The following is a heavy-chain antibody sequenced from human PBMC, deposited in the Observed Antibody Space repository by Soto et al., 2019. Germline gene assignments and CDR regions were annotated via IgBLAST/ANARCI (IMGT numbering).Heavy chain of an antibody. CDR3: AKDRRADWESYYYYAMDV. Sequence: QVQLVQSGAEVKKPGSSVNVSCKASGGTFSSFTISWVRQAPGQGLEWMGGIIPIYGTANYAQKFQGRVTITADASTRTAYMELSSLRSEDTAVYYCAKDRRADWESYYYYAMDVWGQGPTVTVSS. V-gene: IGHV1-69*01. CDR1: GGTFSSFT. D-gene: IGHD1-26*01. J-gene: IGHJ6*02. CDR2: IIPIYGTA.